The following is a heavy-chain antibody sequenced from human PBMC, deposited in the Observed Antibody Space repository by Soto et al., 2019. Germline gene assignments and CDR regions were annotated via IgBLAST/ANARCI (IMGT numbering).Heavy chain of an antibody. CDR2: IIPIFGTA. D-gene: IGHD2-2*01. Sequence: QVQLVQSGAEVKKPGSSVKVSCKASGGTFSSYAISWVRQAPGQGLEWMGGIIPIFGTANYAQKFQGRVTITEDESTSTAYMELSSLRSEDTAVYYCARDAYCSSTSCSSPYYYYGMDVWGQGTTVTVSS. CDR3: ARDAYCSSTSCSSPYYYYGMDV. CDR1: GGTFSSYA. J-gene: IGHJ6*02. V-gene: IGHV1-69*01.